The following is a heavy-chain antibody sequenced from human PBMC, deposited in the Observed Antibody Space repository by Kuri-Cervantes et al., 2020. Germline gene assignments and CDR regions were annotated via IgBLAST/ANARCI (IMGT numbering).Heavy chain of an antibody. CDR2: MNPNSGNT. D-gene: IGHD6-6*01. V-gene: IGHV1-8*02. CDR1: GYTFTSYD. CDR3: ARMSYSSSSGDYYYYMDV. J-gene: IGHJ6*03. Sequence: ASVKVSCKASGYTFTSYDINWVRQATGQGLEWMGWMNPNSGNTGYAQKFQGRVTMTRNTSISTAYMELSSLRSEDTAVYYCARMSYSSSSGDYYYYMDVWGKGTTVTVSS.